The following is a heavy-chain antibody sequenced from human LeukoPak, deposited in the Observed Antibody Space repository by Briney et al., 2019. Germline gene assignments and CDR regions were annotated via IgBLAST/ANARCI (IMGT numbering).Heavy chain of an antibody. CDR2: IWSDGSNK. CDR3: ARASGSFDY. Sequence: QPGRSPRLSCEASGFTFSSYGIHWVRQAPGKGLEWVAVIWSDGSNKYYADSVKGRFTISRDNSKDTLYLQLNSLRAEDTAVYYCARASGSFDYWGQGTLVSVSS. D-gene: IGHD1-26*01. CDR1: GFTFSSYG. V-gene: IGHV3-33*01. J-gene: IGHJ4*02.